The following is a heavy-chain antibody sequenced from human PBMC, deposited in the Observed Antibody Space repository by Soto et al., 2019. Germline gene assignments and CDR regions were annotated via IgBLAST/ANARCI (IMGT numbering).Heavy chain of an antibody. CDR3: ARDRRYFTTTNCLNYFDS. J-gene: IGHJ4*02. V-gene: IGHV4-31*03. CDR2: IYYSGST. D-gene: IGHD2-2*01. Sequence: PSETLSLTCTVSGGSISSGGYYWSWIRQHPGKGLEWIGYIYYSGSTYYNPSLKSRVTISVDTSKNQFSLKLSSVSAADTAIYHCARDRRYFTTTNCLNYFDSWGQGTLVTVSS. CDR1: GGSISSGGYY.